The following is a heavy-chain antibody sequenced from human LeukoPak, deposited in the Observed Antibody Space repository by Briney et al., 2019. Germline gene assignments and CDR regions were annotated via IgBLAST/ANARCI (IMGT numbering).Heavy chain of an antibody. J-gene: IGHJ4*02. CDR3: AKMAGYNSRFDY. Sequence: GGSLRLSCVASGFTFSDYAMSLVRQAPGKGLEWVSTIFGYGGSTYYADSVEDRFTISRDNAKNTVYLQLNSLRAEDTAVYYCAKMAGYNSRFDYWGQGTLVTASS. CDR2: IFGYGGST. D-gene: IGHD5-18*01. CDR1: GFTFSDYA. V-gene: IGHV3-23*01.